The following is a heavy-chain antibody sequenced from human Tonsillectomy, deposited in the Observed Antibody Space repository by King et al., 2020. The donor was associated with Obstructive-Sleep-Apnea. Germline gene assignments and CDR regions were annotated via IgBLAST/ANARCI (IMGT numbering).Heavy chain of an antibody. J-gene: IGHJ4*02. D-gene: IGHD6-19*01. Sequence: VQLVESGGGLVQPGGSLRLSCAASGFTFSSYAMSWVRQAPGKGLEWVSVISGSGGSTYYADSVKGRFTISRDNSKNTLYLQMNSLRAEDTAVYSCAKESSGGWLGRDYFDYWGQGTLVTVSS. V-gene: IGHV3-23*04. CDR2: ISGSGGST. CDR3: AKESSGGWLGRDYFDY. CDR1: GFTFSSYA.